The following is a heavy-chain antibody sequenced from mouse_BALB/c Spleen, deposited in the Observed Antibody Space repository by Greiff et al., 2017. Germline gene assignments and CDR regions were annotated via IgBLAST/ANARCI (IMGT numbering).Heavy chain of an antibody. J-gene: IGHJ2*01. D-gene: IGHD2-14*01. CDR1: GFTFSSYA. CDR2: ISSGGST. V-gene: IGHV5-6*03. CDR3: ARRGYDVDYFDY. Sequence: EVKVVESGGGLVKPGGSLKLSCAASGFTFSSYAMSWVRQTPEKRLEWVASISSGGSTYYPDSVKGRFTISRDNAKNTLYLQMSSLKSEDTAMYYCARRGYDVDYFDYWGQGTTLTVSS.